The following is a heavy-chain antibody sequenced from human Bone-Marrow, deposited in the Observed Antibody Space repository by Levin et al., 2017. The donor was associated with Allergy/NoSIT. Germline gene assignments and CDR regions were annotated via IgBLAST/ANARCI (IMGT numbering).Heavy chain of an antibody. CDR1: GFIFSTYS. V-gene: IGHV3-48*01. Sequence: GGSLRLSCAASGFIFSTYSLAWVRQAPGKGLEWISDIDAGGSTTYYADSVKGRFTISRDNDQSPLFLQMNSLRVEDTAVYYCVRGTTAPHWGQGTLVTVSS. D-gene: IGHD4-17*01. CDR2: IDAGGSTT. J-gene: IGHJ4*02. CDR3: VRGTTAPH.